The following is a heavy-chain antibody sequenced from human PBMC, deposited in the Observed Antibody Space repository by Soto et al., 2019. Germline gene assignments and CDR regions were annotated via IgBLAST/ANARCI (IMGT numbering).Heavy chain of an antibody. Sequence: PSETLSLTCAVSGGSISSGGYSWSWIRQPPGKGLEWIGYIYHSGSTYYNPSLKSRVTISVDRSKNQFSLKLSSVTAVDTAVYYCARDLWGYCGTDCYPLDVWGQGTTVTVSS. J-gene: IGHJ6*02. D-gene: IGHD2-21*02. CDR2: IYHSGST. V-gene: IGHV4-30-2*01. CDR3: ARDLWGYCGTDCYPLDV. CDR1: GGSISSGGYS.